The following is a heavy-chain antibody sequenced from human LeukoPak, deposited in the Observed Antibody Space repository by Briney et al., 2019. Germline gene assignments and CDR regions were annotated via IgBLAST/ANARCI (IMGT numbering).Heavy chain of an antibody. J-gene: IGHJ4*02. CDR1: GFSLSSYW. Sequence: GGSLRLSCASSGFSLSSYWMSWVRQAPGKGLEWVAIIKQDGSEKYYVDSVKGRFTISRDSAKKSLYLQMNNLRAEDTAVYYCARALDSSSSRYKAFEYWGQGTPVTVSS. D-gene: IGHD2-2*01. V-gene: IGHV3-7*01. CDR2: IKQDGSEK. CDR3: ARALDSSSSRYKAFEY.